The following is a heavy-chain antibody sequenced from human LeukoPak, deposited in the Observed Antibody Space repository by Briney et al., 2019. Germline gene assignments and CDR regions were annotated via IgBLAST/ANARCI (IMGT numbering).Heavy chain of an antibody. V-gene: IGHV3-43D*04. CDR1: GFTFDDYA. D-gene: IGHD2-2*01. CDR2: ISWGGGST. CDR3: AKGVSRCSSTSCPHRYYYYGMDV. J-gene: IGHJ6*04. Sequence: PGGSLRLSCAASGFTFDDYAMQWVRQAPGKGLEWVSLISWGGGSTYYADSVKGRFTISRDNSKNSLYLQMNSLRAEDTALYYCAKGVSRCSSTSCPHRYYYYGMDVWGKGTTVTVSS.